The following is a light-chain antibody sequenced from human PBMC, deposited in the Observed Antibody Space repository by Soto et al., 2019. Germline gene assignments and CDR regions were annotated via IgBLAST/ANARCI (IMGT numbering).Light chain of an antibody. CDR2: EAT. CDR3: CSYAGSSTVV. J-gene: IGLJ3*02. CDR1: SSAVGTYNL. Sequence: QPASVSGSPGQSITISCTGTSSAVGTYNLVSWYQQHPGKAPKLMIYEATMRPSGISNRFSGSKSGNTASLTISGLQAEDEADYYCCSYAGSSTVVFGGGTKLTVL. V-gene: IGLV2-23*01.